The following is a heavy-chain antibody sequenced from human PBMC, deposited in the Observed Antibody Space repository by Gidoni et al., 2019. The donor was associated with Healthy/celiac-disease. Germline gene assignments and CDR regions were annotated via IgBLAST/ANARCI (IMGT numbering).Heavy chain of an antibody. D-gene: IGHD1-1*01. J-gene: IGHJ5*02. V-gene: IGHV4-39*01. CDR1: GGSISSSSYY. CDR3: ARRTLTTGWFDP. CDR2: IYYSGST. Sequence: QLQLQESGPGLVKPSETLSLTCTVSGGSISSSSYYWGWIRQPPGKGLAWIGSIYYSGSTYYNPSLKSRVTISVDTSKNQFSLKLSSVTAADTAVYYCARRTLTTGWFDPWGQGTLVTVSS.